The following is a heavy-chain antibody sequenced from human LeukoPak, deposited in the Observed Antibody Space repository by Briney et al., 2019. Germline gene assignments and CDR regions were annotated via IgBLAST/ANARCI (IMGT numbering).Heavy chain of an antibody. V-gene: IGHV1-69*13. Sequence: GASVKVSCKASGGTFSSYAISWVRQAPGQGLEWMGGTIPMFGTANYAQEFQGRVTITADESTSTAYMELSSLRSEDTAVYYCARGVYSSSWYVAYYYYYMDVWGKGTTVTVSS. CDR2: TIPMFGTA. D-gene: IGHD6-13*01. CDR1: GGTFSSYA. CDR3: ARGVYSSSWYVAYYYYYMDV. J-gene: IGHJ6*03.